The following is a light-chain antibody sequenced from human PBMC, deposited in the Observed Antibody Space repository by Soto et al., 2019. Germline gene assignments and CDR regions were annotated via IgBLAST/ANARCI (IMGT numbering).Light chain of an antibody. CDR3: QQYKNWPPLT. CDR1: QSVSSN. CDR2: GAF. J-gene: IGKJ4*02. V-gene: IGKV3-15*01. Sequence: EIVMTQSPASLSVSPGERATLSCRASQSVSSNLAWYQQKPGQAPRLLIYGAFTRATGIPVRFSGSGSGTEFTLTISSLQSEGFAIYYCQQYKNWPPLTFGGGTKVEIK.